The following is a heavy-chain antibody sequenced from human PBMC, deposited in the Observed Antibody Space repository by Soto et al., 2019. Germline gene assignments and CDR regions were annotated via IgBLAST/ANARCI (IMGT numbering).Heavy chain of an antibody. D-gene: IGHD3-9*01. CDR3: AKEGGYDILTGYKAFDI. CDR1: GFPFDDYA. J-gene: IGHJ3*02. Sequence: PGGSLRLSCAASGFPFDDYAMHWVRQAPGKGLEWVSGISWNSGSIGYADSVKGRFTITRDNAKNSLYLQMNSLRAEDTALYNCAKEGGYDILTGYKAFDIWGQGTMVTVSS. V-gene: IGHV3-9*01. CDR2: ISWNSGSI.